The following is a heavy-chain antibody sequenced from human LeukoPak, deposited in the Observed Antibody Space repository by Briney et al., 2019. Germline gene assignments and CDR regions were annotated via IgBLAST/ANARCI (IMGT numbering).Heavy chain of an antibody. Sequence: QPGGSLRLSCAASGFTFSSYAMSWVRQAPGKGLEWVSAISGSGGSTYYADSVKGRFTISRDNSKNTLYLQMNSLRAEDTAVYYCAKDEYCSGGSCYPEYLQHWGQGTLVTVSS. V-gene: IGHV3-23*01. CDR3: AKDEYCSGGSCYPEYLQH. D-gene: IGHD2-15*01. CDR2: ISGSGGST. J-gene: IGHJ1*01. CDR1: GFTFSSYA.